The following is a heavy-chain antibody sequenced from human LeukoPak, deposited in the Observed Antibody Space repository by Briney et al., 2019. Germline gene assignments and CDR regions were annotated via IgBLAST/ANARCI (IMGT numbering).Heavy chain of an antibody. Sequence: GASVKVSCKASGGTFSSYAISWVRQAPGQGLEWMGGIIPIFGTANHAQKFQGRVTITADESTSTAYMELSSLRSEDTAVYYCARDRGDILTGLFDYWGQGTLVTVSS. CDR1: GGTFSSYA. CDR2: IIPIFGTA. D-gene: IGHD3-9*01. CDR3: ARDRGDILTGLFDY. V-gene: IGHV1-69*13. J-gene: IGHJ4*02.